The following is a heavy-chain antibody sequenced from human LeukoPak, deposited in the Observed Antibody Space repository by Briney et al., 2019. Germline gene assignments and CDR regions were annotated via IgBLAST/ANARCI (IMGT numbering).Heavy chain of an antibody. CDR1: GGSISSSSYY. CDR2: IYYSGST. J-gene: IGHJ4*02. V-gene: IGHV4-39*02. Sequence: ASETLSLTCTVSGGSISSSSYYWGWIRQPPGKGLEWIGSIYYSGSTYYNPSLKSRVTISVDTSKIHFSLKLSSVTAADTAVYYCASLRERSYYARGFDYWGQGTLVTVSS. D-gene: IGHD3-3*01. CDR3: ASLRERSYYARGFDY.